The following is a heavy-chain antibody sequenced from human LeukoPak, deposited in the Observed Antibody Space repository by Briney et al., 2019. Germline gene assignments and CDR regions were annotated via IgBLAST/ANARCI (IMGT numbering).Heavy chain of an antibody. J-gene: IGHJ4*02. V-gene: IGHV3-48*04. D-gene: IGHD5-12*01. CDR2: VGISSGNT. CDR3: ARDHRYAFDN. CDR1: GFTFSDYS. Sequence: GGSLRLSCAASGFTFSDYSMNWVRQAPGKGLEWISYVGISSGNTKYADSVKGRFTISGDSAKNSVFLQMNNLRVEDTAVYYCARDHRYAFDNWGQGTLVTVSS.